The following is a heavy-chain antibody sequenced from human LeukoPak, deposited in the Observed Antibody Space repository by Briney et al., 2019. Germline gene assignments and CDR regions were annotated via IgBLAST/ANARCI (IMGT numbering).Heavy chain of an antibody. J-gene: IGHJ4*02. V-gene: IGHV3-33*01. CDR3: ARDRGNDYFDS. Sequence: GGSLRLSCVASGVSLSSHGMHWFRQAPGKGLEWITYIWSEGNSQFYADSMRGRFTVSRDNSKNTVYLQINSLRVEDTAVYYCARDRGNDYFDSWGQGTLVIVSS. CDR2: IWSEGNSQ. CDR1: GVSLSSHG.